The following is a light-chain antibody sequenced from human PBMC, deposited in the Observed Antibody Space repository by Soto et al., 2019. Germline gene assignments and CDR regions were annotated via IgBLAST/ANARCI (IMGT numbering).Light chain of an antibody. CDR3: QQYGSSPRT. J-gene: IGKJ1*01. Sequence: EIGLTQSPGTLSLSPGERATLSCRASQSVSSSYLAWYQQKPGQAHRLLIYGASTRDTGIPDRLSGSGSGTDFTLTISRREPDDFAVYYCQQYGSSPRTFGQGTKVEIK. V-gene: IGKV3-20*01. CDR2: GAS. CDR1: QSVSSSY.